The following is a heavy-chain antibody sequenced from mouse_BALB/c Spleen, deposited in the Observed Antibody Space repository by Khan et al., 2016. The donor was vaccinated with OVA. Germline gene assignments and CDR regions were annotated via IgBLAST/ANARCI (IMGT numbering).Heavy chain of an antibody. Sequence: QVQLQQPGAELAKPGASVKMSCKASGYTFINYWILWIKQRPGQGLEWIGYINPSTGYTEYNQNFKDKATLTADKSSSTAYIQLSSLTSEDSTDYYCSRRGLRWDFDYGGQGTTLTVSS. CDR1: GYTFINYW. J-gene: IGHJ2*01. D-gene: IGHD1-1*01. V-gene: IGHV1-7*01. CDR2: INPSTGYT. CDR3: SRRGLRWDFDY.